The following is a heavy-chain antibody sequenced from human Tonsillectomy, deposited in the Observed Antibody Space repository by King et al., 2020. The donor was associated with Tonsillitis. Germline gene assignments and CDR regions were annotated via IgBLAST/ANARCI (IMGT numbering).Heavy chain of an antibody. CDR3: ARQKQSAGSFDY. Sequence: QLQESGPGLVKPSETLSLTCTVPGGSISSNSYYWGWIRQPPGKGLEWIGSIYYSGSTYYNPSLKSRVTISVDTSKNQFSLKLSSVTAADTAVYYCARQKQSAGSFDYWGQETLVTVSS. CDR1: GGSISSNSYY. CDR2: IYYSGST. J-gene: IGHJ4*02. D-gene: IGHD3-10*01. V-gene: IGHV4-39*01.